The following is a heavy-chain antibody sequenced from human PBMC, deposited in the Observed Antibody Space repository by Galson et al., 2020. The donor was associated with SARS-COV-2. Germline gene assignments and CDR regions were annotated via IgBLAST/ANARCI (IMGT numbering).Heavy chain of an antibody. D-gene: IGHD3-10*01. CDR3: ARQRTMAPSGYFGY. Sequence: ETSETLSLTCTVSTGSISGYYWSWIRQPPGKGLEWIGYIYYSGSTNYNPSLKSRVTISVDTSKNQFSLNLSFVTAADTAVYYCARQRTMAPSGYFGYWGQGTLVTVSS. CDR2: IYYSGST. J-gene: IGHJ4*02. CDR1: TGSISGYY. V-gene: IGHV4-59*08.